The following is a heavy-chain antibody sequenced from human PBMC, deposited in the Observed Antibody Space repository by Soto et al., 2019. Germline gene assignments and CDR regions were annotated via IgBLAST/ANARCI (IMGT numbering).Heavy chain of an antibody. J-gene: IGHJ4*02. CDR1: GGSISSYY. CDR3: ARRGYDYVWGSYPEGYFDY. Sequence: SETLSLTCTVSGGSISSYYWSWIRQPPGKGLEWIGYIYYSGSTNYNPSLKSRVNISVDTSKNQFSLKLSSVTAADTAVYYCARRGYDYVWGSYPEGYFDYWGQGTLVTVSS. V-gene: IGHV4-59*01. D-gene: IGHD3-16*02. CDR2: IYYSGST.